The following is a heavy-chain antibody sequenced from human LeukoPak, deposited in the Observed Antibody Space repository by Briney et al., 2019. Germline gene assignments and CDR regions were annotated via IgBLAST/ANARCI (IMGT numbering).Heavy chain of an antibody. CDR1: GYTFTSYY. Sequence: ASVKVSCKASGYTFTSYYMHWVRQAPGQGREWVGIINPSGGSTSYAQKFQGRVTMTRDTSTSTVYMELSSLRSEDTAVYYCARDMGPYSSSLGWFDPWGQGTLVTVSS. V-gene: IGHV1-46*01. CDR3: ARDMGPYSSSLGWFDP. CDR2: INPSGGST. J-gene: IGHJ5*02. D-gene: IGHD6-6*01.